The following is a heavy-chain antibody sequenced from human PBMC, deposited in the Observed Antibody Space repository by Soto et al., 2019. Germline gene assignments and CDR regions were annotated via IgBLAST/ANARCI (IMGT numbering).Heavy chain of an antibody. V-gene: IGHV3-15*01. D-gene: IGHD2-15*01. Sequence: EVQLVESGGGLVQPGGSLRLSCAASGFTFSNAWMSWVRQAPGKGLEWVGRIKSKTDGGTTDYAAPVKGRFTISRDDSKNTLYLQMNSLKTEDTAVYYCTSANYCSGGSCYSSPFDYWGQGTLVTVSS. J-gene: IGHJ4*02. CDR3: TSANYCSGGSCYSSPFDY. CDR1: GFTFSNAW. CDR2: IKSKTDGGTT.